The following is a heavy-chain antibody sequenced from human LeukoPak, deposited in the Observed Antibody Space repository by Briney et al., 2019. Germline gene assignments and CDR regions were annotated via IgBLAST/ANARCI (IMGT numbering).Heavy chain of an antibody. CDR1: GYTFTSYG. CDR3: ARGLRATPILWNYYYYMDV. J-gene: IGHJ6*03. CDR2: IIPIFGTA. Sequence: SVKVSCKASGYTFTSYGISWVRQAPGQGLEWMGGIIPIFGTANYAQKFQGRVTITTDESTSTAYMELSSLRSEDTAVYYCARGLRATPILWNYYYYMDVWGKGTTVTVSS. V-gene: IGHV1-69*05. D-gene: IGHD2-21*01.